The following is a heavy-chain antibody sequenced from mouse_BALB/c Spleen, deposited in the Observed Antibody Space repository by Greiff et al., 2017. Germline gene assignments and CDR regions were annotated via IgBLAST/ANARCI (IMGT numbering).Heavy chain of an antibody. D-gene: IGHD2-4*01. V-gene: IGHV1-77*01. CDR1: GYTFTDYV. J-gene: IGHJ4*01. Sequence: QVQLQQSGPELVKPGASVKMSCKASGYTFTDYVISWVKQRTGQGLEWIGEIYPGSGSTYYNEKFKGKATLTADKSSNTAYMQLSSLTSEDSAVYFCAREEGYDYDVACWGQGTSVTVSS. CDR3: AREEGYDYDVAC. CDR2: IYPGSGST.